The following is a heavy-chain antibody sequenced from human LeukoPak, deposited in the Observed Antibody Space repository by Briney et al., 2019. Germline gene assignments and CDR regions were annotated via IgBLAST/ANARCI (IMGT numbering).Heavy chain of an antibody. CDR1: GFTFSSYS. CDR3: AREDSGYEGFDY. D-gene: IGHD5-12*01. CDR2: ISSSSSYI. J-gene: IGHJ4*02. Sequence: GGSLRLSCAASGFTFSSYSMNWVRQPPGKGLEWVSSISSSSSYIYYADPVKGRFTISRDNAKNSLYLQMNSLRAEDTAVYYCAREDSGYEGFDYWGQGTLVTVSS. V-gene: IGHV3-21*01.